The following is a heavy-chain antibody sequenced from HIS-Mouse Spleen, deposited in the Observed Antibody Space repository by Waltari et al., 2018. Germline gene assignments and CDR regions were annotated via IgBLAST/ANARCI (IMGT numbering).Heavy chain of an antibody. Sequence: QVQLVESGGGVVQPGRSVSLSCAASGVTFSSYGMHWVRQAPGKGLEWVAVISYDGSNKYYADSVKGRFTISRDNSKNTLYLQMNSLRAEDTAVYYCAKDKHHAFDYWGQGTLVTVSS. J-gene: IGHJ4*02. CDR2: ISYDGSNK. CDR3: AKDKHHAFDY. V-gene: IGHV3-30*18. CDR1: GVTFSSYG.